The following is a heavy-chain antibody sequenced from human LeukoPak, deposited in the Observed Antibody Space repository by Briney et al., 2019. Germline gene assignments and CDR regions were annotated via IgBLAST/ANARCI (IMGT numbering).Heavy chain of an antibody. CDR2: IYYSGST. D-gene: IGHD3-10*01. J-gene: IGHJ4*02. CDR3: ARLDYYGSGHFDY. Sequence: SETLSLTCTVSGGSISSYYWSWIRQPPGKGLEWIGYIYYSGSTNYNPSLKSRVTISVDTSKNQFSLKLSSVTAADTAVYYCARLDYYGSGHFDYWGQGTLVTVSS. CDR1: GGSISSYY. V-gene: IGHV4-59*08.